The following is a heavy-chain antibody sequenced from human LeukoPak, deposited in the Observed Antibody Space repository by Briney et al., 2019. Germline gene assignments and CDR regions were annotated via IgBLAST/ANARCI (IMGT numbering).Heavy chain of an antibody. V-gene: IGHV4-39*01. Sequence: PSETLSLTCTVSGGSISSSSYYWGWIRQPPGKGLEWIGSIYYSGSTYYNPSLKSRVTISVDTSKNQFSLKLSSVTAADTAVYYCWTRYGSGSFFGPQRPRTWGQGTLVTVSS. CDR1: GGSISSSSYY. CDR3: WTRYGSGSFFGPQRPRT. CDR2: IYYSGST. J-gene: IGHJ4*02. D-gene: IGHD3-10*01.